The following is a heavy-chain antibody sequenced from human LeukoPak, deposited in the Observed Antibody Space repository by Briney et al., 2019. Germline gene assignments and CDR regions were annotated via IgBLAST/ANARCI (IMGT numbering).Heavy chain of an antibody. D-gene: IGHD2-2*01. J-gene: IGHJ6*04. CDR1: GYSISSGYY. V-gene: IGHV4-38-2*01. CDR2: IYHSGST. Sequence: SETLSLTFAVSGYSISSGYYWGWIRQPPGKGLEWIGSIYHSGSTYYNPSLKSRVTISVHTSKNQFSLKLSSVTAADTAVCYCATHCSSTSCYENGMDVWGKGTTVTVSS. CDR3: ATHCSSTSCYENGMDV.